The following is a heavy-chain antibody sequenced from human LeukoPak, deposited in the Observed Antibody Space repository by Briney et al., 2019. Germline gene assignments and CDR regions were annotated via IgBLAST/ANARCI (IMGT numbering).Heavy chain of an antibody. Sequence: ASVKVSCKASGYTFTSYGISWVRQAPGQGLGWMGWINAYNGNTNYAQKLQGRVTMTTDTSTSTAYMELRSLRSDDTAVYYCARESHGVGYVWGSYSPWGQGTLVTVSS. J-gene: IGHJ5*02. CDR3: ARESHGVGYVWGSYSP. CDR2: INAYNGNT. D-gene: IGHD3-16*01. CDR1: GYTFTSYG. V-gene: IGHV1-18*01.